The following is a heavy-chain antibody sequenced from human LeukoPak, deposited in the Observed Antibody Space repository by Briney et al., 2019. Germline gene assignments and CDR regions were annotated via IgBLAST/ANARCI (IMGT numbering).Heavy chain of an antibody. Sequence: PSETLSLTCTVSGGSISSYYWSWIRQPPGKGLEWIGYIYYSGSTNYNPSLKSRVTISVDTSKNQFSLKLNSVTAADTAMYYCAKSGGYGLIDYWGQGTLVTVSS. CDR1: GGSISSYY. D-gene: IGHD1-26*01. V-gene: IGHV4-59*08. CDR2: IYYSGST. J-gene: IGHJ4*02. CDR3: AKSGGYGLIDY.